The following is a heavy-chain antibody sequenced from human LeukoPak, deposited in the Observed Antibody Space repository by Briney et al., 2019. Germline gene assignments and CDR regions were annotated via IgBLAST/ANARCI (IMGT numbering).Heavy chain of an antibody. D-gene: IGHD2-2*01. CDR1: GFTFSSYS. V-gene: IGHV3-43*01. CDR2: ISWDGGST. Sequence: GGSLRLSCAASGFTFSSYSMHWVRQAPGKGLEWVSLISWDGGSTYYADSVKGRFTISRDNSKNSLYLQMNSLRTEDTALYYCARGGDCSSTSCYFYGPDYWGQGTLVTVSS. J-gene: IGHJ4*02. CDR3: ARGGDCSSTSCYFYGPDY.